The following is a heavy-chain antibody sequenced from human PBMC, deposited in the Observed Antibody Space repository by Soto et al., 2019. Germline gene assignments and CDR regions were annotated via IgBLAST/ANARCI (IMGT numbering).Heavy chain of an antibody. CDR2: IYHSGST. J-gene: IGHJ6*02. V-gene: IGHV4-4*02. D-gene: IGHD2-2*01. Sequence: SETLSLTCAVSGGPISSSNWWSWVRQPPGKGLEWIGEIYHSGSTNYNPSPKSRVTISVDKSKNQFSLKLSSVTAADTAVYYCARLLSMTYYYYGMDVWGQGTTVTVSS. CDR3: ARLLSMTYYYYGMDV. CDR1: GGPISSSNW.